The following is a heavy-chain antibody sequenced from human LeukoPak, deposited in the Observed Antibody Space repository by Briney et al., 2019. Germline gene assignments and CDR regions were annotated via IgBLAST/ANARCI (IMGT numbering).Heavy chain of an antibody. J-gene: IGHJ4*02. V-gene: IGHV3-30*18. D-gene: IGHD2-2*02. Sequence: GGSLRLSCAASGFTFSSYGMHWVRQAPGKGLEWVAVISYDGSNKYYADSVKGRFTISRDNSKNTLYLQMNSLRAEDMAVYYCAKVRYCSSTSCYSFDYWGQGTLVTVSS. CDR1: GFTFSSYG. CDR2: ISYDGSNK. CDR3: AKVRYCSSTSCYSFDY.